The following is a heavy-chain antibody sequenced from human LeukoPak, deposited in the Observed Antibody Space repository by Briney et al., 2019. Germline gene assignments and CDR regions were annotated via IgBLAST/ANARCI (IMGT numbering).Heavy chain of an antibody. CDR1: GGTFSSYA. Sequence: SVKVSCKASGGTFSSYAISWVRQAPGQGLEWMGGIIPIFGTANYAQKFQGRVTITADESTSTAYMELSGLRSEDTAVYYCAGFLVEMATPVGDWGQGTLVTVSS. CDR3: AGFLVEMATPVGD. D-gene: IGHD5-24*01. V-gene: IGHV1-69*13. J-gene: IGHJ4*02. CDR2: IIPIFGTA.